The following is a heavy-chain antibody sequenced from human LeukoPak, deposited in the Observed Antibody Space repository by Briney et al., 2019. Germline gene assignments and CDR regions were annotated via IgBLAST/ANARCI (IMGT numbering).Heavy chain of an antibody. CDR2: ISYDGSNK. V-gene: IGHV3-30*03. D-gene: IGHD4-17*01. CDR3: ARPYYGDYVPSPNRLRSSYGMDV. J-gene: IGHJ6*02. Sequence: GGSLRLSCAASGFTFSSYGMHWVRQAPGKGLEWVAVISYDGSNKYYADSVKGRFTISRDNSKNTLYLQMNSLRAEDTAVYYCARPYYGDYVPSPNRLRSSYGMDVWGQGTTVTVSS. CDR1: GFTFSSYG.